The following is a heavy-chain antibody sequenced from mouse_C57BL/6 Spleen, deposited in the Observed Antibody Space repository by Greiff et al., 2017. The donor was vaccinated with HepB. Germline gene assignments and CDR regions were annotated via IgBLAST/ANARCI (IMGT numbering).Heavy chain of an antibody. V-gene: IGHV6-6*01. J-gene: IGHJ1*03. CDR2: IRNKANNHAT. D-gene: IGHD1-1*01. CDR1: GFTFSDAW. CDR3: TRWSNYYGSSPWYFDV. Sequence: EVKLVESGGGLVQPGGSMKLSCAASGFTFSDAWMDWVRQSPEKGLEWVAEIRNKANNHATYYAESVKGRFTISRDDSKSSVYLQMNSLRAEDTGIYYCTRWSNYYGSSPWYFDVWGTGTTVTVSS.